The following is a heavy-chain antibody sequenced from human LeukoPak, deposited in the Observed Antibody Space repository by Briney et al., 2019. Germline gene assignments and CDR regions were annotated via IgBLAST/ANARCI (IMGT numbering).Heavy chain of an antibody. CDR2: MNPNSGNT. V-gene: IGHV1-8*01. D-gene: IGHD6-19*01. J-gene: IGHJ4*02. Sequence: ASDTVSCKASGYTFTSYDINWVRHATGQGLEWMGWMNPNSGNTGYAQKFQGRVTMTRNTSISTAYMELSSLRSEDTAVYYCARTAVAGGSFDYWGQGTLVTVSS. CDR1: GYTFTSYD. CDR3: ARTAVAGGSFDY.